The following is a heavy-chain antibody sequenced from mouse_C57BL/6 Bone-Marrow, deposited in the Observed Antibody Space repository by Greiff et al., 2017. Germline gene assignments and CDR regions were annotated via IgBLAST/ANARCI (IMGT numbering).Heavy chain of an antibody. V-gene: IGHV7-3*01. Sequence: EVQRVESGGGLVQPGGSLSLSCAASGFTFTDYYMSWVRQPPGKALEWFGFIRNKANGYTTEYSVSVKGRFTIARDNFQSILYLQMNALRAEDSATYYCARSLVAYYFDYWGQGTTLTVSS. CDR2: IRNKANGYTT. CDR1: GFTFTDYY. D-gene: IGHD1-1*01. CDR3: ARSLVAYYFDY. J-gene: IGHJ2*01.